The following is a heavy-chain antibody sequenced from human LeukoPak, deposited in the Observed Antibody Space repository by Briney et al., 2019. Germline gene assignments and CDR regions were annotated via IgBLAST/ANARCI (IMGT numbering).Heavy chain of an antibody. Sequence: GGSLRLPCAASGFTFISYGMQWVRQAPGKGLVWVSRINTDGSSTSYADSVKGRFTISRDNSKNTLYLQMNSLRAEDTAVYYCASYYDFWSGGDYWGQGTLVTVSS. D-gene: IGHD3-3*01. V-gene: IGHV3-74*01. CDR2: INTDGSST. J-gene: IGHJ4*02. CDR3: ASYYDFWSGGDY. CDR1: GFTFISYG.